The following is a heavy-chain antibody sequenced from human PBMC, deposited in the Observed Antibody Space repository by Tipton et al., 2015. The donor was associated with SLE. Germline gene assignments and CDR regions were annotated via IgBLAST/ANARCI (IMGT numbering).Heavy chain of an antibody. CDR3: ARAARDFCSSNSCYRRDNYYYYYYMDV. V-gene: IGHV3-33*01. CDR2: IRHDGSRK. J-gene: IGHJ6*03. D-gene: IGHD2-2*02. Sequence: SLRLSCAASGFTFSDYGMHWVRQAPGKGSEWVAVIRHDGSRKKYADSVKGRFTISRDNVKNSLFLQMNSLRAEDTALYYCARAARDFCSSNSCYRRDNYYYYYYMDVWGQGTTVTVSS. CDR1: GFTFSDYG.